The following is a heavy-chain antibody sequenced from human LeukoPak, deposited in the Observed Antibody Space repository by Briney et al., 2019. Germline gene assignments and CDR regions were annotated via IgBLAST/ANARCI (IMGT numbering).Heavy chain of an antibody. CDR1: GGSISSYY. V-gene: IGHV4-4*09. J-gene: IGHJ6*03. CDR2: IYTSGST. CDR3: ARHSLPYYMDV. D-gene: IGHD2-21*01. Sequence: SETLSLTCTVSGGSISSYYWSWIRQPPGKGLEWIGYIYTSGSTNYNPSLKSRVTISVDTSKNQFSLKLSSVTAADTAVYYCARHSLPYYMDVWGKGTTVTVSS.